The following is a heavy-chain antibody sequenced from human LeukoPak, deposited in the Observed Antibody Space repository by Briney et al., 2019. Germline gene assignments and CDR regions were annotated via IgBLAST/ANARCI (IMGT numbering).Heavy chain of an antibody. Sequence: GGSLRLSCAASGFTVSSNYMSWVRQAPGKGLEWVSVIYSGGSTYYADSVKGRFTISRDNSKNSLYLQMNSLRAEDTAVYYCARELRIAARPFHFDYWGQGTLVTVSS. CDR3: ARELRIAARPFHFDY. D-gene: IGHD6-6*01. V-gene: IGHV3-53*01. J-gene: IGHJ4*02. CDR1: GFTVSSNY. CDR2: IYSGGST.